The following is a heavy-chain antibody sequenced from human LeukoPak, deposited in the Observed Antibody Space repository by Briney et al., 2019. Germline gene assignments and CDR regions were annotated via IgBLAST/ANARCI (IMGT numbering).Heavy chain of an antibody. CDR3: ARRVEGHAFDI. J-gene: IGHJ3*02. Sequence: GASVKVSCKASDYTFTSYGISWVRQAPGQGLEWMGWINTNTGNPTYAQGFTGRVVFSLDTSCSTTYMQISSLKAEDTAVYYCARRVEGHAFDIWGQGTMVTVSS. D-gene: IGHD3-3*01. V-gene: IGHV7-4-1*02. CDR2: INTNTGNP. CDR1: DYTFTSYG.